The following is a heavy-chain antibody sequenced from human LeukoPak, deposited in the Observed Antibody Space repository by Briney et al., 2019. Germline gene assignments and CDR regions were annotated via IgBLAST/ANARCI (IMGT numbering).Heavy chain of an antibody. CDR2: MKQDGSEK. CDR3: ARVGGRYSPLGY. J-gene: IGHJ4*02. CDR1: GFIFSSYW. Sequence: GGSLRLSCAASGFIFSSYWMSWVRQAPGKGLEWVANMKQDGSEKYYVDSVRGRFTISRDNDNKSLFLQMTSLRAEDTAVYYCARVGGRYSPLGYWGQGTLVTVSS. D-gene: IGHD3-16*02. V-gene: IGHV3-7*01.